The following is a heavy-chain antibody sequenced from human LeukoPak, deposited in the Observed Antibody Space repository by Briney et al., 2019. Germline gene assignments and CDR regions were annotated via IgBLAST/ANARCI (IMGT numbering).Heavy chain of an antibody. D-gene: IGHD1-1*01. CDR1: GFTFSNFA. V-gene: IGHV3-23*01. J-gene: IGHJ4*02. CDR3: AKDSGTFRY. CDR2: ISGSGGNT. Sequence: GGSLRLSCAASGFTFSNFALSWVRQAPGKGLEWVSTISGSGGNTYYADSVKGRFTISRDNSKNTLYLQMNSLRAEDTAVYYCAKDSGTFRYWGQGTLVTVSS.